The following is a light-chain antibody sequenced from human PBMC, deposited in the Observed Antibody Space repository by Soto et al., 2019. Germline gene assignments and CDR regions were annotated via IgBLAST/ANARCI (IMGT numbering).Light chain of an antibody. CDR1: QDFSDY. CDR2: AVS. Sequence: DIQMTQSPSSLSASVGDRVTITCRASQDFSDYLAWYQQKPGKVPELLIYAVSTLQLGVPSRFSGSGSGTEFTLTISSLQPEDIATYYCQKYNTAPQTFGPGTKVEIK. J-gene: IGKJ1*01. V-gene: IGKV1-27*01. CDR3: QKYNTAPQT.